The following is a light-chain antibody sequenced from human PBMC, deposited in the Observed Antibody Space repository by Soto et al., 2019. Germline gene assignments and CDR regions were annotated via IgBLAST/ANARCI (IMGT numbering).Light chain of an antibody. CDR2: YES. V-gene: IGKV3-20*01. Sequence: DMVLTESPGTLSLSPGEIATLSCRAIRGLASSYLCWYQQKPGQPPMLLLYYESKRATGIPDRLSGSGSGTEFTITINRMEPEDSAVYYRPQYGSPXPYTSGQRTKV. J-gene: IGKJ2*01. CDR1: RGLASSY. CDR3: PQYGSPXPYT.